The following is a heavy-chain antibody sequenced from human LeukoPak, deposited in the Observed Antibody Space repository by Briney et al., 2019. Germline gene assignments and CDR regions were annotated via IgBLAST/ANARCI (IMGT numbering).Heavy chain of an antibody. Sequence: SSETLSLTCTVSGGSISSSGFSWDWIRQPPGKGLEWIGSINYSGSTNYNPSLKSRVTISVDTSKNQFSLKLSSVTAADTAVYYCARPRDGYHDAFDIWGQGTMVTVSS. CDR3: ARPRDGYHDAFDI. CDR1: GGSISSSGFS. V-gene: IGHV4-39*07. D-gene: IGHD5-24*01. CDR2: INYSGST. J-gene: IGHJ3*02.